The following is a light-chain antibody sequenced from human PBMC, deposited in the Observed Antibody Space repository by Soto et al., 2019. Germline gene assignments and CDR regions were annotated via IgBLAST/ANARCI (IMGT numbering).Light chain of an antibody. V-gene: IGLV2-8*01. CDR1: SSDIGGYNY. CDR3: QSHDRTLTSWV. J-gene: IGLJ3*02. CDR2: EVS. Sequence: QSVLTQPPSASGSPGQSVTISCTGTSSDIGGYNYVSWYQQHPGKAPKFMIYEVSKRPSGVPDRFSGSKSGNTASLAITGLQAEDEADYYCQSHDRTLTSWVFGGGTKLTVL.